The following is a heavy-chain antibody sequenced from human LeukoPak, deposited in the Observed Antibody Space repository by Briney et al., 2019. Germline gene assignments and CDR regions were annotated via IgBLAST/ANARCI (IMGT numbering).Heavy chain of an antibody. V-gene: IGHV4-39*01. CDR2: INHSGST. D-gene: IGHD2-15*01. CDR3: ASEVGYCSGGSCYYFDY. Sequence: SETLSLTCTVSGGSVSSGSYYWSWIRQPPGKGLEWIGEINHSGSTNYNPSLKSRVTISVDTSKNQFSLKLSSVTAADTAVYYCASEVGYCSGGSCYYFDYWGQGTLVTVSS. J-gene: IGHJ4*02. CDR1: GGSVSSGSYY.